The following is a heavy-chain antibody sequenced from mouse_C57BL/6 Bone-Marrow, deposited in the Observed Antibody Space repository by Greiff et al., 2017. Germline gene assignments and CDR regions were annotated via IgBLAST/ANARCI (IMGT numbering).Heavy chain of an antibody. CDR2: INPNNGGT. D-gene: IGHD2-2*01. J-gene: IGHJ4*01. CDR1: GYTFTDYN. Sequence: EVQLQQSGPELVQPGASVKMSCKASGYTFTDYNMHWVTQSHGKSLEWIGYINPNNGGTSYHQQFKGQATLTVNKSSSTASMEIRSLTSEDSAVYYCANDLLWLRRYYYAMDYWGQGTSVTVSS. CDR3: ANDLLWLRRYYYAMDY. V-gene: IGHV1-22*01.